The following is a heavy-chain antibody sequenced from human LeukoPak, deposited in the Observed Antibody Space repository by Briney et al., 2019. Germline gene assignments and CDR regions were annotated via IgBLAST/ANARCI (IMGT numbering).Heavy chain of an antibody. CDR1: GFTFSNAW. CDR3: TTYGSGRKFDY. J-gene: IGHJ4*02. Sequence: GGSLRLSCAASGFTFSNAWMSWVRQAPGKGLEWVGRIKSKADGGTTDYAAPVKGRFTISRDDSTNTLYLQMNSLKSEDTAVYYCTTYGSGRKFDYWGQGILVTVSS. V-gene: IGHV3-15*01. CDR2: IKSKADGGTT. D-gene: IGHD3-10*01.